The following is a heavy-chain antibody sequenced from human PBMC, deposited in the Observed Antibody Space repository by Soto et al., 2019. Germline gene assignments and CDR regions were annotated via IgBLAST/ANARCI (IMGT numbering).Heavy chain of an antibody. CDR1: GFTFSSYG. D-gene: IGHD3-22*01. CDR3: AKDHYYDSSGYYAPCDY. V-gene: IGHV3-30*18. CDR2: ISYDGSNK. J-gene: IGHJ4*02. Sequence: GGSLRLSCAASGFTFSSYGMHWVRQAPGKGLEREAVISYDGSNKYYADSVKGRFTISRDKSKKALYLQSNSLTAEDTAVYYGAKDHYYDSSGYYAPCDYGGQGTLVTVSS.